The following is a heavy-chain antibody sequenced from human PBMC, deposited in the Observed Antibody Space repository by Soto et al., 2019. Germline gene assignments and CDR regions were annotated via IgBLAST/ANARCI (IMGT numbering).Heavy chain of an antibody. CDR3: AKDVSSGGRYFDS. Sequence: GGSLRLSCAASGFTFSSYGMHWVRQAPGKGLEWVAFILYDGKNYYYGDSVKGRFTISRDNSKNTLYLQMNNLRPDDTALYYCAKDVSSGGRYFDSWGQGIPVTVS. CDR2: ILYDGKNY. V-gene: IGHV3-30*18. CDR1: GFTFSSYG. D-gene: IGHD3-10*01. J-gene: IGHJ4*02.